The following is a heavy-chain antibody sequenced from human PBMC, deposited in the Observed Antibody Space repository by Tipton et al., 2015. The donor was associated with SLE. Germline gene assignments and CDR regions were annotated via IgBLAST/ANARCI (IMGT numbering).Heavy chain of an antibody. V-gene: IGHV4-4*09. D-gene: IGHD1-26*01. CDR2: IYTSGST. CDR3: ARHGTGWELTYFDY. CDR1: GGSISSYY. Sequence: TLSLTCTVSGGSISSYYWSWIRQPPGKGLEWIGYIYTSGSTNYNPSLKSRVTISVDTSKNQFSLKLSSVTAADTAVYYCARHGTGWELTYFDYWGQGTLVTVSS. J-gene: IGHJ4*02.